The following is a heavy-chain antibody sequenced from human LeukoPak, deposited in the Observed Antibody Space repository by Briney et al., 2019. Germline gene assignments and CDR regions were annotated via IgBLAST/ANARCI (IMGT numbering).Heavy chain of an antibody. CDR1: GGSISSYY. D-gene: IGHD3-22*01. CDR3: ARGDQPIGSGYIPPFDY. Sequence: SETLSLTCTVSGGSISSYYWSWIRQPPGKGLEWIGYICYSGSTNYNPSLKSRVTISVDTSKNQFSLKLSSVTAADTAVYYCARGDQPIGSGYIPPFDYWGQGTLVTVSS. V-gene: IGHV4-59*01. J-gene: IGHJ4*02. CDR2: ICYSGST.